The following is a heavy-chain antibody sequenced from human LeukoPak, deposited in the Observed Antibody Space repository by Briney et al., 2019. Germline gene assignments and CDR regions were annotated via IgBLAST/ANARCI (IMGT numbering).Heavy chain of an antibody. Sequence: KTSETLSLTCTVSVGSISSSSFYWGWIRQPAGKGLEWIGRIYTSGSTNYNPSLKSRVTISVDTSKNQFSLKLSSVTAADMAVYYCATSYGSGATTIDYWGQGTLVTVSS. D-gene: IGHD3-10*01. CDR3: ATSYGSGATTIDY. V-gene: IGHV4-61*02. CDR1: VGSISSSSFY. CDR2: IYTSGST. J-gene: IGHJ4*02.